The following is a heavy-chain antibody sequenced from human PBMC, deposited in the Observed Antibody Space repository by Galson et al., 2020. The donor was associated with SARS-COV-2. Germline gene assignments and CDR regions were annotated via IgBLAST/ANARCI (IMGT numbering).Heavy chain of an antibody. V-gene: IGHV5-51*01. J-gene: IGHJ4*02. CDR2: IYPGDSDT. Sequence: KVSCKGSGYSFTDYWIAWVRQKPGKGLEWMGMIYPGDSDTRYSPSFQGQVTISGDKSINTAYLQWSSLKTSDTAMYFCARQEGIISPRFDFWGQGTLVTVSS. CDR3: ARQEGIISPRFDF. D-gene: IGHD3-10*01. CDR1: GYSFTDYW.